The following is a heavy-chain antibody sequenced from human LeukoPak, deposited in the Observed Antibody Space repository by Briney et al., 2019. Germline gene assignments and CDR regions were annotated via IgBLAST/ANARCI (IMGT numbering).Heavy chain of an antibody. CDR2: ISSSSSSI. Sequence: PGGSLRLSCAASGFTFSTYSMNWVRQAPGKGLEWVSSISSSSSSIYYADSVKGRFTISRDNAKNSLYLQMNSLKTEDTAVYYCTRDLYDSSGYYSAFFDYWGQGTLVTVSS. D-gene: IGHD3-22*01. J-gene: IGHJ4*02. CDR3: TRDLYDSSGYYSAFFDY. CDR1: GFTFSTYS. V-gene: IGHV3-21*03.